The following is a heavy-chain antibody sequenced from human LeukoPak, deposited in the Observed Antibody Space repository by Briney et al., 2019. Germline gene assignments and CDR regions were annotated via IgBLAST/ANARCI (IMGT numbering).Heavy chain of an antibody. J-gene: IGHJ3*01. CDR1: GGTFSTYA. CDR2: IIPIFGTP. D-gene: IGHD1-1*01. CDR3: ARVSSAWTPIM. V-gene: IGHV1-69*05. Sequence: GASMKVSCKASGGTFSTYAINWVRQAPGQGLEWMGGIIPIFGTPNYAQNFQGRVTITTDESTSTAYMDLSSLRSEDTAVYYCARVSSAWTPIMWGQGTVVTVSS.